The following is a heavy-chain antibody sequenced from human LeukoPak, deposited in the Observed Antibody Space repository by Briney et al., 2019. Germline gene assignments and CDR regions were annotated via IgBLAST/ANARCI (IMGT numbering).Heavy chain of an antibody. CDR3: ARISPETDY. CDR1: GFTFSTYA. D-gene: IGHD2-21*01. Sequence: GGSLILSCAASGFTFSTYAMSWVRQAPGKGLEWVSAISGSGAATYYADSVKGRFTISRDNSKNTLYLQMNSLRAEDTAVYYCARISPETDYWGQGTLVTVSS. J-gene: IGHJ4*02. CDR2: ISGSGAAT. V-gene: IGHV3-23*01.